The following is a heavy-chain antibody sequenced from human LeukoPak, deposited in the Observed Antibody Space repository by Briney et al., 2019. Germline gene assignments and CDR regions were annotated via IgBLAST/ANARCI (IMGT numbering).Heavy chain of an antibody. CDR3: AREGELSPWYFDL. Sequence: PSETLSLTCTFSGDSISGSSYFWGWIRQPPGKGLEWIGNIYNTGVGYQNPSLKSRVTISVDTSKNQFSLKLTSVTAADTALYYCAREGELSPWYFDLWGRGTLVTASS. J-gene: IGHJ2*01. V-gene: IGHV4-39*02. CDR2: IYNTGVG. CDR1: GDSISGSSYF. D-gene: IGHD3-16*01.